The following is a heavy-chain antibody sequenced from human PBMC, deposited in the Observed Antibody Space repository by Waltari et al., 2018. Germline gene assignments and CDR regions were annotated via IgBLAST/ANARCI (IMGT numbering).Heavy chain of an antibody. CDR3: ARDRLGYLDY. CDR1: GGPISDYS. V-gene: IGHV4-59*01. D-gene: IGHD3-16*01. J-gene: IGHJ4*02. Sequence: QVQLQESGPGLVKPSETLSLNCAVSGGPISDYSWSWVRLPPGKALEWIGYVSFSGNTKYNPSLKSRVSISVDTTKNQFSLRLTSLTAVDTAVYYCARDRLGYLDYWGQGTPVTVSS. CDR2: VSFSGNT.